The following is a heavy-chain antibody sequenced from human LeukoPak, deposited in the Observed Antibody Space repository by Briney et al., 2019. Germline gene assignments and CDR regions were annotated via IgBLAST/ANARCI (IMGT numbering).Heavy chain of an antibody. CDR2: ISSSSTI. J-gene: IGHJ4*02. Sequence: GGSLRLSCAASGFTFSSYSMNWVRQAPGKGLEWVSSISSSSTIYYADSVKGRFIISRDNAKDSLYLQMNSLRVEDTAVYYCLRGDRRDYWGQGTLVTVSS. CDR1: GFTFSSYS. CDR3: LRGDRRDY. V-gene: IGHV3-21*06.